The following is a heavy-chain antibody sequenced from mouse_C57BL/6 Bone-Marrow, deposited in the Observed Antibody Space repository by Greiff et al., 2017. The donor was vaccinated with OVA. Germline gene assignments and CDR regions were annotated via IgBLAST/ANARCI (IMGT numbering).Heavy chain of an antibody. V-gene: IGHV2-2*01. Sequence: VQLVESGPGLVQPSQSLSITCTVSGFSLTSYGVHWVRQSPGKGLEWLGVIWSGGSTDYNAAFISRLSISKDNSKSQVFFKMNSLQADDTAIYYCARNRMVTTRYYFDYWGQGTTLTVSS. CDR2: IWSGGST. CDR3: ARNRMVTTRYYFDY. J-gene: IGHJ2*01. CDR1: GFSLTSYG. D-gene: IGHD2-10*02.